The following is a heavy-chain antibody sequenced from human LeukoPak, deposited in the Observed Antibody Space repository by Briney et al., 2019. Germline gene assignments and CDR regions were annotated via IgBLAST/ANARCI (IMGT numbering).Heavy chain of an antibody. CDR1: GFTFSSYA. V-gene: IGHV3-30*04. J-gene: IGHJ4*02. Sequence: PGRSLRLSCAASGFTFSSYAMHWVRQAPGKGLEWVAVISYDGSNKYYADSVKGRFTISRDNSKNTLYLQMNSLRAEDTAMYYCARESTDCSSTSCYAEYFDYWGQGTLVTVSS. CDR3: ARESTDCSSTSCYAEYFDY. D-gene: IGHD2-2*01. CDR2: ISYDGSNK.